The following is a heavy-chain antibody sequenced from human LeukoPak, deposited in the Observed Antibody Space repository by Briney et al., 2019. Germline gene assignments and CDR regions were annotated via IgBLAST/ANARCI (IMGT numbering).Heavy chain of an antibody. V-gene: IGHV4-59*08. D-gene: IGHD5-12*01. CDR3: ARGIRKWLRTIFDY. Sequence: SETLSLTCTVSGGSISSYYWSWIRQPPGKGLEWIGYIYYSGSTNYNPSLKSRVTISVDTSKNQFSLKLSSVTAADTAVYYCARGIRKWLRTIFDYWGQGTLVTVSS. CDR2: IYYSGST. J-gene: IGHJ4*02. CDR1: GGSISSYY.